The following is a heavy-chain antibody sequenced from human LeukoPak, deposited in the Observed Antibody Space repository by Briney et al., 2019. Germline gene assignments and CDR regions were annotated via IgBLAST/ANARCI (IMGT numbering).Heavy chain of an antibody. J-gene: IGHJ4*02. CDR2: INHSGST. CDR1: GGSFSGYY. D-gene: IGHD6-19*01. Sequence: PSETLSLTCAVYGGSFSGYYWSWIRQPLGKGLEWIGEINHSGSTNYNPSLKSRVTISVDTSKNQFSLKLSSVTAADTAVYYCARYIAVAGTEIDYWGQGTLVTVSS. CDR3: ARYIAVAGTEIDY. V-gene: IGHV4-34*01.